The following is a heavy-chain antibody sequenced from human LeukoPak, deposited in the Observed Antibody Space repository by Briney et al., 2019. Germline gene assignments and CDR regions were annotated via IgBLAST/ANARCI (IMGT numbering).Heavy chain of an antibody. CDR3: AKGVDYCSGGSCPADY. CDR2: ISYDGNNK. V-gene: IGHV3-30*18. Sequence: GGSLRLFCAASGFTFSNYGIHWVRQAPGKGLEWVAVISYDGNNKYYAGSVKGRFTISRDNSKNTLFLQMNSLRAEDTAVYYCAKGVDYCSGGSCPADYWGPGTLVTVSS. D-gene: IGHD2-15*01. J-gene: IGHJ4*02. CDR1: GFTFSNYG.